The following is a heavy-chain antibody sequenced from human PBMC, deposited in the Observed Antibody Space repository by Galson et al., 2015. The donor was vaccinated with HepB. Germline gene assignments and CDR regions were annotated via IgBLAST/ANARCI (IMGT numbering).Heavy chain of an antibody. Sequence: SLRLSCAASGFTFSSYAMHWVRQAPGKGLEWVAVISYDGSNKYYADSVKGRFTISRDNSKNSLYLQMNSLRAEDTAVYYCARVARANWYFDLWGRGTLVTVSS. CDR1: GFTFSSYA. J-gene: IGHJ2*01. CDR2: ISYDGSNK. CDR3: ARVARANWYFDL. V-gene: IGHV3-30*04.